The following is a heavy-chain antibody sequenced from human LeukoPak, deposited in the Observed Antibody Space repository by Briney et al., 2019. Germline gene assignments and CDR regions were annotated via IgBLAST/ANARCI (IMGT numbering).Heavy chain of an antibody. CDR2: LHHSGST. V-gene: IGHV4-38-2*01. CDR3: ARVGGNDSTGHYSVDY. J-gene: IGHJ4*02. D-gene: IGHD3-22*01. CDR1: GYSITSTYW. Sequence: SETLSLTCAVSGYSITSTYWWGWTRQTPGRGLEWIGSLHHSGSTSYSPSLKSRVTISVDTSKNQFSLRLSSVTAADTAVYYCARVGGNDSTGHYSVDYWGQGTLVTVSS.